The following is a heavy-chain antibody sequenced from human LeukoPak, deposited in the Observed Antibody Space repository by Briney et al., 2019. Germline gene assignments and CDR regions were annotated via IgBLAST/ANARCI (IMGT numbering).Heavy chain of an antibody. V-gene: IGHV3-30*18. CDR1: GFTLSSFS. CDR2: ISFDGSNT. Sequence: GRSLRLSCAASGFTLSSFSMHWVRQAPGKGLDWVAIISFDGSNTYYTDSVKGRFTISRDNSKNTLYLQMNSLSAEDTAVYYCAKNFDYSNYGMDVWGQGTTVTVSS. J-gene: IGHJ6*02. CDR3: AKNFDYSNYGMDV. D-gene: IGHD4-11*01.